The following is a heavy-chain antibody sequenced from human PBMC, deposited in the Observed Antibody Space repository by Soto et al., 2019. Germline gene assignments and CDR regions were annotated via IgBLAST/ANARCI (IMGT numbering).Heavy chain of an antibody. CDR1: GFTFSTYP. Sequence: GGSLRLSCAASGFTFSTYPFHWVRQAPGKGLEWLAVTSYDGSDKYYGDSVKGRFTISRDNSKNTLYLQMNSLRPEDTAVYYCARDLSPGIDPWGQGTLVTVSS. J-gene: IGHJ5*02. D-gene: IGHD6-13*01. CDR2: TSYDGSDK. CDR3: ARDLSPGIDP. V-gene: IGHV3-30-3*01.